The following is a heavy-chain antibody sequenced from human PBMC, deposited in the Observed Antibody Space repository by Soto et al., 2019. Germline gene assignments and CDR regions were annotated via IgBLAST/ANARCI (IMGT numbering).Heavy chain of an antibody. CDR3: ARDDQLALDY. Sequence: QVQLVESGGGVVQPGRSLRLSCAASGFTFSSYAMHWVRQAPGKGLEWVAVISYDGSNKYYADSVKGRFTISRDNSKDTLYLQMNSLRAGDTAVYYCARDDQLALDYWGQGTLVTVSS. CDR2: ISYDGSNK. V-gene: IGHV3-30-3*01. CDR1: GFTFSSYA. D-gene: IGHD2-2*01. J-gene: IGHJ4*02.